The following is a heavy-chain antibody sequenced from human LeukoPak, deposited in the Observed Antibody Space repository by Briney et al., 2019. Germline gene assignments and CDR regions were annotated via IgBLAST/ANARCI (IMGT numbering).Heavy chain of an antibody. CDR2: INPSGGST. D-gene: IGHD3-10*01. Sequence: ASVKVSCKASGYTFTSYYMHWVRQAPGQGLEWMGIINPSGGSTSYAQKFQGRVTITADESTSTAYMELSSLRSEDTAVYYCARESITMVRGVTDAFDIWGQGTMVTVSS. CDR1: GYTFTSYY. J-gene: IGHJ3*02. CDR3: ARESITMVRGVTDAFDI. V-gene: IGHV1-46*01.